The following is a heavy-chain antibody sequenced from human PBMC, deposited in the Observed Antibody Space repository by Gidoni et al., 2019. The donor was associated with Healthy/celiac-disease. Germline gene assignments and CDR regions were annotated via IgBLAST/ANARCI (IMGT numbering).Heavy chain of an antibody. CDR2: IYHSGST. CDR3: ARWPSLYGVH. D-gene: IGHD4-17*01. Sequence: QVQLQESGPGLVKPSETLSLTCAVSGYSISSGYYWGWIRQPPGKGLEWIGSIYHSGSTYYNPSLKSRVTISVDTSKNQFSLKLSSVTAADTAVYYCARWPSLYGVHWGQGTLVTVSS. J-gene: IGHJ4*02. V-gene: IGHV4-38-2*01. CDR1: GYSISSGYY.